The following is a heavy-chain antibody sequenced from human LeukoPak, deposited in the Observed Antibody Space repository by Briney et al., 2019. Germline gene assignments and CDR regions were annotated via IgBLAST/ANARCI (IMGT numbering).Heavy chain of an antibody. V-gene: IGHV3-30*02. CDR2: IRYDGSNK. Sequence: GGSLRLSCVASGFTFSSNGMHWVRQAPGKGLEWVAFIRYDGSNKYYADSVKGRFTISRDNSKNTLYLQMNSLRAEDTAVYYCAKKKDSNSLGYFDYWGQGTLVTVSS. CDR1: GFTFSSNG. J-gene: IGHJ4*02. D-gene: IGHD6-6*01. CDR3: AKKKDSNSLGYFDY.